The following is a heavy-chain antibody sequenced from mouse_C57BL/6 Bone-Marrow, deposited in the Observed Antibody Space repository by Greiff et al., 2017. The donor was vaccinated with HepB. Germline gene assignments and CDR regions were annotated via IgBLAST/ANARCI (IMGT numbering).Heavy chain of an antibody. CDR3: ARKSVYYYGSFYAMDY. Sequence: VQLQQSGAELARPGASVKLSCKASGYTFTSYGISWVKQRTGQGLEWIGEINPGSGGTNYNEKFKGKATLTADKSSSTAYMQLSSLTSEDSAVYFCARKSVYYYGSFYAMDYWGQGTSVTVSS. J-gene: IGHJ4*01. V-gene: IGHV1-81*01. D-gene: IGHD1-1*01. CDR2: INPGSGGT. CDR1: GYTFTSYG.